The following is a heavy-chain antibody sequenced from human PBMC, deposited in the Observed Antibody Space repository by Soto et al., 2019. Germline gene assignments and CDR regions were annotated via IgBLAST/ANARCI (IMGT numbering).Heavy chain of an antibody. CDR2: IYYSGST. CDR3: AREGLPDYYYGMDV. V-gene: IGHV4-61*01. J-gene: IGHJ6*02. CDR1: GGSVSSGSYY. D-gene: IGHD2-15*01. Sequence: KPSETLSLTCTVSGGSVSSGSYYWSWIRQPPGKGLEWIGYIYYSGSTNYNPSLKSRVTISVDTSKNQFSLKLSSVTAADTAVYYCAREGLPDYYYGMDVWGQGTTVTVSS.